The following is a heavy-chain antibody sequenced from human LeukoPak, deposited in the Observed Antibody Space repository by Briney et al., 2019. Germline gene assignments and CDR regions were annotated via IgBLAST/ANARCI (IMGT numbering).Heavy chain of an antibody. CDR1: GGSISSYY. Sequence: PSETLSLTCTVSGGSISSYYWSWIRQPAGKGLEWIGRIYTSGSTNYNPSLKSRVTISVDTSKNQFSLKLSSVTAADTAVYYCARDRHYYDSSNYYYYMDVWGKGTTVTISS. D-gene: IGHD3-22*01. V-gene: IGHV4-4*07. CDR2: IYTSGST. CDR3: ARDRHYYDSSNYYYYMDV. J-gene: IGHJ6*03.